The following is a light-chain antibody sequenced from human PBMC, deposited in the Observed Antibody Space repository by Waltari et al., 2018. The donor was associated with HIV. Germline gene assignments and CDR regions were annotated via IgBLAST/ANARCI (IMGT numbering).Light chain of an antibody. V-gene: IGLV3-25*03. CDR1: VLAREY. CDR3: QSSDTNGTYV. Sequence: SYQLTQPPSVSVSPGQTARVTCSGDVLAREYTSWYQQKAGQVPVLLIYKDSERPSGIPERFSGSSSGTTVTLASFGVQPEDEADYYCQSSDTNGTYVFGSGTKVTVL. J-gene: IGLJ1*01. CDR2: KDS.